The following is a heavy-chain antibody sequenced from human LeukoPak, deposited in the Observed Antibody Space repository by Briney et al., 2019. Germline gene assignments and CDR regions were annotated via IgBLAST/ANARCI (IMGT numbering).Heavy chain of an antibody. V-gene: IGHV3-30-3*01. CDR1: GFTFSRYA. Sequence: GGSLRLSCAASGFTFSRYAMHWVRQAPGKALEWVAGLSYDGSDKFHADSVKGRFTISRDNSKNTLYLQMNSLRGEDMAVYYCASVRGHSSADGMDVWGQGTTVTVSS. CDR2: LSYDGSDK. D-gene: IGHD3-22*01. J-gene: IGHJ6*02. CDR3: ASVRGHSSADGMDV.